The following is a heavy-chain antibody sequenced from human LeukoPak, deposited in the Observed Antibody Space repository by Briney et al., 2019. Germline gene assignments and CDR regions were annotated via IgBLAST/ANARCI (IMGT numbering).Heavy chain of an antibody. CDR1: GFTFSDYY. Sequence: PGGSLRLSCAASGFTFSDYYMSWIRQAPGKGLEWVSSISSSSSYIYYADSVKGRFTISRDNAKNSLYLQMNSLRAEDTAVYYCARALPAGDAFDIWGQGTMVTVSS. V-gene: IGHV3-11*06. CDR2: ISSSSSYI. J-gene: IGHJ3*02. CDR3: ARALPAGDAFDI.